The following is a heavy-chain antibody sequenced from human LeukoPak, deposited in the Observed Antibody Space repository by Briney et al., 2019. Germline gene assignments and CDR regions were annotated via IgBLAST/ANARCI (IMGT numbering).Heavy chain of an antibody. Sequence: ETLSLTCTVSGGSISGSDYYWTWIRQAPGKGLEWVANIYQDGSEKYYVDSVRGRFTISRDNAKNTLYLQMNSLRAEDTAVYFCASERPSSSWYDYWGQGTLVTVSS. CDR1: GGSISGSDYY. J-gene: IGHJ4*02. V-gene: IGHV3-7*01. CDR3: ASERPSSSWYDY. CDR2: IYQDGSEK. D-gene: IGHD6-13*01.